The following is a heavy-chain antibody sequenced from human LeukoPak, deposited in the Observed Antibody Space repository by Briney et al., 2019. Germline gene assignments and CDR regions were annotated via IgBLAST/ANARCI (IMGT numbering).Heavy chain of an antibody. CDR3: AKEGIAVAGIWYGMDV. CDR2: ISYDGSNK. D-gene: IGHD6-19*01. J-gene: IGHJ6*02. CDR1: GFTFSSYG. Sequence: GGSLRLSCAASGFTFSSYGMHWVRQAPGKGLEWVAVISYDGSNKYYEDSVKGRFTISRDNSKNTLYLQMNRLRAEDTAVYYCAKEGIAVAGIWYGMDVWGQGTTVTVSS. V-gene: IGHV3-30*18.